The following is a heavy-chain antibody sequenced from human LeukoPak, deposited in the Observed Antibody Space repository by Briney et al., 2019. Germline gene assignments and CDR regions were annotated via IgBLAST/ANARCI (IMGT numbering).Heavy chain of an antibody. CDR1: GYTFTGYY. J-gene: IGHJ4*02. Sequence: ASVKVSCKASGYTFTGYYMHWVRQAPGQGLEWMGWINPNSGGTNYAQKFQGRVTMTRDTSISTAYMELSRLRSDDTAVYYCARGGTGGLLRFLEWFRGPPDHWGQGTLVTVSS. CDR3: ARGGTGGLLRFLEWFRGPPDH. V-gene: IGHV1-2*02. D-gene: IGHD3-3*01. CDR2: INPNSGGT.